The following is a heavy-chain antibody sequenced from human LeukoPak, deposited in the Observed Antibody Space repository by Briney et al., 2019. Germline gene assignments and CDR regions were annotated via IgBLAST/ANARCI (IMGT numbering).Heavy chain of an antibody. CDR1: GGSISSYY. CDR2: IYYSGST. D-gene: IGHD2-2*01. J-gene: IGHJ4*02. V-gene: IGHV4-59*01. CDR3: ARVQGCSSTSCNPPFDY. Sequence: SETLSLTCTVSGGSISSYYWSWIRQPPGKGLEWVGYIYYSGSTNYNPSLKSRVTISVDTSKNQFSLKLSSVTAADTAVYYCARVQGCSSTSCNPPFDYWGQGTLVTVSS.